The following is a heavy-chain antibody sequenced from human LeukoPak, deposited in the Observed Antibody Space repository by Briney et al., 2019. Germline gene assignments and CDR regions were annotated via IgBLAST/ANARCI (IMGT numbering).Heavy chain of an antibody. Sequence: GASVKVSCKASGYTFTSYDINWVRQATGQGRERMGWMNPNSGNKGYAQKFQGRVKITRNTNIRTDYIEVSSLRSEDTAVYYCARSFYGDYDDAFDIWGQGTMVTVSS. D-gene: IGHD4-17*01. CDR1: GYTFTSYD. J-gene: IGHJ3*02. CDR3: ARSFYGDYDDAFDI. CDR2: MNPNSGNK. V-gene: IGHV1-8*03.